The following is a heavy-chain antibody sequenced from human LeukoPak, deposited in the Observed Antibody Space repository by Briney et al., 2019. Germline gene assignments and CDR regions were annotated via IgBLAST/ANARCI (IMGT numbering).Heavy chain of an antibody. CDR1: GFTFSSYS. Sequence: GGSLRLSCAASGFTFSSYSMTWVRQPPGKGLEWVSSISSSRYIYYADSVKGRFTISRDNAKNSLYLQMNSLRAEDTAVYYCARDVSTAFLGEFSRDDYWGQGTLVTVSS. V-gene: IGHV3-21*01. D-gene: IGHD3-16*02. CDR3: ARDVSTAFLGEFSRDDY. J-gene: IGHJ4*02. CDR2: ISSSRYI.